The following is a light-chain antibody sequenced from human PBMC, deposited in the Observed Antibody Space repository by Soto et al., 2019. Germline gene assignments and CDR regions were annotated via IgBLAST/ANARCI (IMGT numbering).Light chain of an antibody. J-gene: IGKJ3*01. CDR1: HSINTSF. V-gene: IGKV3-20*01. Sequence: EIVLTQSPGTLSLSPGDRATLSCRASHSINTSFLAWFQQKPGQAPRLLIYAASTRAPGIPDRFSGSASETDFTLTINRLEHEDSAVYYCQQYASAPFSLGPGNKVDSK. CDR2: AAS. CDR3: QQYASAPFS.